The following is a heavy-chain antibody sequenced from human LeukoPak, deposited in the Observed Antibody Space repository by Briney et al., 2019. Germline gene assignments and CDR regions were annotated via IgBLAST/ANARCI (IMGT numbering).Heavy chain of an antibody. CDR2: IKSKNVGETT. CDR1: GFTFSTCA. V-gene: IGHV3-15*01. Sequence: TGGSPRLSCAASGFTFSTCAMGWVRQAPGKGLEWVGRIKSKNVGETTEYAAPVQGRFTISRDDSRNTVYLQMSSLKTEDTGVYYCTTGPGNSGYWGQGTLVTVSS. CDR3: TTGPGNSGY. D-gene: IGHD4-23*01. J-gene: IGHJ4*02.